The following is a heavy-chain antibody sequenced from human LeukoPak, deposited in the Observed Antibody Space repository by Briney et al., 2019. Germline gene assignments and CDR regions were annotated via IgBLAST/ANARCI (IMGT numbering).Heavy chain of an antibody. V-gene: IGHV1-18*01. Sequence: ASVNVSCKASGYTFTSYGISWVRQAPGQGLEWMGWISAYNGNTNYAQKLQGRVTMTTDTSTSTAYMELRSLRSDDTAVYYCAREGVVVVAAHYYYYGMDVWGQGTTVTVSS. CDR2: ISAYNGNT. D-gene: IGHD2-15*01. CDR1: GYTFTSYG. CDR3: AREGVVVVAAHYYYYGMDV. J-gene: IGHJ6*02.